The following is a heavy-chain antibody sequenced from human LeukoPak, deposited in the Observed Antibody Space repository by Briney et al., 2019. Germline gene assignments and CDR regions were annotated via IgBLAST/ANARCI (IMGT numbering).Heavy chain of an antibody. V-gene: IGHV4-61*10. CDR3: ARRRYGSGSFIRYYYMDV. D-gene: IGHD3-10*01. Sequence: SETLSLTCTVSGGSISRGSYYWSWIRQPAGKGLEWIGYIYYSGSTNYNPSLKSRVTISVDTSKNQFSLKLSSVTAADTAVYYCARRRYGSGSFIRYYYMDVWGKGTTVTVSS. CDR2: IYYSGST. J-gene: IGHJ6*03. CDR1: GGSISRGSYY.